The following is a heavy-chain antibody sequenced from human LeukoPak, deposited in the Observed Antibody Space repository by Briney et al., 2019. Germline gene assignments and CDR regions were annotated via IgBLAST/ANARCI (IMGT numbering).Heavy chain of an antibody. CDR1: GFTFSSYA. Sequence: GGSLRLSCAASGFTFSSYAMSWVRQAPGKGLERVSAISGSGGSTYYADSVKGRFTISRDNSKNTLYLQMNSLRAEDTAVYYCARDRTIFGVVIIPWGQGTLVTVSS. V-gene: IGHV3-23*01. J-gene: IGHJ4*02. D-gene: IGHD3-3*01. CDR2: ISGSGGST. CDR3: ARDRTIFGVVIIP.